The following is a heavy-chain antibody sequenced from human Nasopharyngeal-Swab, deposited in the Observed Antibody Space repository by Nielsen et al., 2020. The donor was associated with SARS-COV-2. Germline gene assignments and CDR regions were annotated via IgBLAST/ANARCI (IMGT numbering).Heavy chain of an antibody. CDR2: ISYDGSNK. Sequence: GESLKISCAASGFTFSSYGMHWVRQAPGKGLEWVAVISYDGSNKYYADSVKGRFTISRDNAKNSLYLQMNSLRAEDTAVYYCARGGTYYDFWSGYYNYYYGMDVWGQGTTVTVSS. J-gene: IGHJ6*02. V-gene: IGHV3-30*03. CDR1: GFTFSSYG. CDR3: ARGGTYYDFWSGYYNYYYGMDV. D-gene: IGHD3-3*01.